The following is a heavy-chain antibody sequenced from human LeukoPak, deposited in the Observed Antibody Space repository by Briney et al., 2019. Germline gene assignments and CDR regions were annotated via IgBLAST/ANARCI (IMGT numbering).Heavy chain of an antibody. D-gene: IGHD3-9*01. CDR1: GFNFASYE. Sequence: GGSLRLSCAASGFNFASYEMNWVRQAPGEGLEWVSHISSDGHVERYVDSVRGRFTMSRDNAKDLLFLQLNGLRAEDTAVYYCARDTLNGPFVISPDHWGQGALVTVSS. CDR3: ARDTLNGPFVISPDH. V-gene: IGHV3-48*03. CDR2: ISSDGHVE. J-gene: IGHJ4*02.